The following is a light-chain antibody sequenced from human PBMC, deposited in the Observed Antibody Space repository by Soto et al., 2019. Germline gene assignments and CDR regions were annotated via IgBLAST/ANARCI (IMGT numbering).Light chain of an antibody. J-gene: IGKJ4*01. V-gene: IGKV3-20*01. Sequence: VLTQCPGTLSLSPGERYTLSSMASQTVRNNYLAWYQQKPGQAPRLLIYDAYSRATGITDRFSGGGSGTDFTLTISRLEPEDFAVYYCQPFSSYPLTVGGGTKVDIK. CDR1: QTVRNNY. CDR3: QPFSSYPLT. CDR2: DAY.